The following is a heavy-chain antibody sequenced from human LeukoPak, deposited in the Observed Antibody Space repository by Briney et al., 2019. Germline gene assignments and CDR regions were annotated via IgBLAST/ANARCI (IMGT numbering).Heavy chain of an antibody. V-gene: IGHV3-23*01. CDR2: ISGSGGST. CDR1: GFTFSSYA. CDR3: AKVCSGGSCYGAFDI. J-gene: IGHJ3*02. D-gene: IGHD2-15*01. Sequence: GGSLRLPCAASGFTFSSYAMSWVRQAPGKGLEWVSAISGSGGSTYYADSVKGRFTISRDNSKNTLYLQMNSLRAEDTAVYYCAKVCSGGSCYGAFDIWGQGTMATVSS.